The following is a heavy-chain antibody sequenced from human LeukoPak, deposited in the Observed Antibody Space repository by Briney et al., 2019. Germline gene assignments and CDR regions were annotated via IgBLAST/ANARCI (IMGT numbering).Heavy chain of an antibody. V-gene: IGHV3-21*01. Sequence: GGSLRLSCAASGFTFSSYSMNWVRQAPGKGLEWVSSISSSSSYIYYADSVKGRFTISRDNAKNSLYLQMNSLRAEDTAVYYCAREGIAAAGTGDDYWGQGTLVTVSS. CDR1: GFTFSSYS. CDR3: AREGIAAAGTGDDY. CDR2: ISSSSSYI. J-gene: IGHJ4*02. D-gene: IGHD6-13*01.